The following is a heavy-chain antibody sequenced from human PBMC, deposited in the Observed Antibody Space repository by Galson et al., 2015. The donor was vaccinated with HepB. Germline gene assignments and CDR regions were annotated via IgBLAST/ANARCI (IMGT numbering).Heavy chain of an antibody. V-gene: IGHV1-2*02. D-gene: IGHD3-3*01. CDR2: INPNSGGT. Sequence: SVKVSCKASGYTFTGYYMHWVRQAPGQGLEWMGWINPNSGGTNYAQKFQGRVTMTRDTSISTAYMELSRLRSDDTAVYYCAVRVGSPRSYYDFWSGYRAEYYFDYWGQGTLVTVSS. CDR3: AVRVGSPRSYYDFWSGYRAEYYFDY. J-gene: IGHJ4*02. CDR1: GYTFTGYY.